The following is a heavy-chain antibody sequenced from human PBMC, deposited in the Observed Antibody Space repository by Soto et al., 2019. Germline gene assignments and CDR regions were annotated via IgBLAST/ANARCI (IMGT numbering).Heavy chain of an antibody. CDR1: GYTLTELS. Sequence: QVQLVQSGAEVKKPGASVKVSCKVSGYTLTELSMHWVRQAPGKGLEWMGGFDPEDGETIYAQKFQGRVTMTEDTSXXTXYXXLSSLRSEDTAVYYCATDRSIAARPKNYYYYGMDVWGQGTTVTVSS. D-gene: IGHD6-6*01. CDR2: FDPEDGET. V-gene: IGHV1-24*01. CDR3: ATDRSIAARPKNYYYYGMDV. J-gene: IGHJ6*02.